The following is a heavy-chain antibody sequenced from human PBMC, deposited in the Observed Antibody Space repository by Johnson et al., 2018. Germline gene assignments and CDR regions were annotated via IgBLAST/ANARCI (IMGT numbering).Heavy chain of an antibody. CDR3: AKDKGDCSSTSCRYYYYYYGMDV. V-gene: IGHV3-9*01. Sequence: VQLVESGGGLVQPGRSLRLSCAASGFTFDDYAMHWVRQAPGKGLEWVSGISWNSGSIGYADSVKGRFTISRDNAKNSLYLQMNSLRAEDTALYYCAKDKGDCSSTSCRYYYYYYGMDVWGQGTTVTVSS. CDR2: ISWNSGSI. CDR1: GFTFDDYA. J-gene: IGHJ6*02. D-gene: IGHD2-2*01.